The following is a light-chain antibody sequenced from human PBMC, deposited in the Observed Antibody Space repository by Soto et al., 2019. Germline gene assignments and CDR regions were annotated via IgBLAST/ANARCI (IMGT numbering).Light chain of an antibody. J-gene: IGKJ4*01. Sequence: DIQMTQSPSSLSASVGDRVTITCQASQDIKNYLNWYQKKSGKAPKLLIYDASDLETGVPSRFSGSGSGTELTFTINSLQPEEIATYYCQQYDSLPLTFGGGTKVEIK. CDR1: QDIKNY. V-gene: IGKV1-33*01. CDR2: DAS. CDR3: QQYDSLPLT.